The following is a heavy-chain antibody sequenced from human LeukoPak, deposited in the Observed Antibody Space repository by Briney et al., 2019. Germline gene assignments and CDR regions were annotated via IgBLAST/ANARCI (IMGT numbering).Heavy chain of an antibody. V-gene: IGHV3-11*04. CDR2: ISSSGSTI. CDR3: ARVLLWFAYNMDV. D-gene: IGHD3-10*01. J-gene: IGHJ6*03. Sequence: GGSLRLSCAASGFTFSDYYMSWIRQAPGKGLEWVSYISSSGSTIYYADSVKGRFTISRDNAKNSLYLQMNSLRAEDTAVYYWARVLLWFAYNMDVGEKGTTVPV. CDR1: GFTFSDYY.